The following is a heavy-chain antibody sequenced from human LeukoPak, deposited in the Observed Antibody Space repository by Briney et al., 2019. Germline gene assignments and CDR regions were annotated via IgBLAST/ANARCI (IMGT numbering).Heavy chain of an antibody. CDR1: GFTFSSYA. Sequence: GGSLRLSCAASGFTFSSYAMSWVRQAPGKGLEWVSASSGSGGRTYYADSVKGRFTISRDNSKNTLNLQMYSLRAEDTAVYYCARLGYQLLRDNWFDPWGQGTLVTVPS. J-gene: IGHJ5*02. D-gene: IGHD2-2*01. CDR3: ARLGYQLLRDNWFDP. V-gene: IGHV3-23*01. CDR2: SSGSGGRT.